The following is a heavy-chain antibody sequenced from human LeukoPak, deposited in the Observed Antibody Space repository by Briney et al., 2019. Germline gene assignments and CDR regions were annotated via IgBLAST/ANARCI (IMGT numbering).Heavy chain of an antibody. J-gene: IGHJ4*02. Sequence: GGSLRLSCAASGLTFSNYGIHWVRQAPGEGLEWVALISYDGINKSYADSVKGRFTISRDNSKNTLYLQMNSLRAEDTAVHYCAKDLRGYNYGYDYWGQGTLVTVSS. V-gene: IGHV3-30*18. CDR3: AKDLRGYNYGYDY. CDR1: GLTFSNYG. CDR2: ISYDGINK. D-gene: IGHD5-18*01.